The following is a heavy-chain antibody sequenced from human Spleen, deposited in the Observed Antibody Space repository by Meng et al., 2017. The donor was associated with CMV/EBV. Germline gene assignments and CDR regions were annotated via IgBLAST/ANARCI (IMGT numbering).Heavy chain of an antibody. CDR2: INQDGSEK. CDR1: GFTFSTYW. CDR3: ARGAPYQLRGENYDYYGMDV. J-gene: IGHJ6*02. V-gene: IGHV3-7*01. D-gene: IGHD2-2*01. Sequence: GGSLRLSCAASGFTFSTYWMSWVRQAPGKGLEWVANINQDGSEKYYVDSVKGRFTISRDNAKNSLYLQMNSLRAEDTAVYYCARGAPYQLRGENYDYYGMDVWGQGTTVTVSS.